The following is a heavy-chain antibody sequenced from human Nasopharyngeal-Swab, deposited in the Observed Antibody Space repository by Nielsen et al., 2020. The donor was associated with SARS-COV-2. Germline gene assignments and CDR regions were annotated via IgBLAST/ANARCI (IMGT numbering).Heavy chain of an antibody. V-gene: IGHV3-30*18. CDR1: GFTFSSYG. CDR3: AKEAGYYDILTGYYLSLGYGMDV. Sequence: GESLKISCAASGFTFSSYGMHWVRQAPGKGLEWGAVISDDGSNKYYADSVKGRFTISRDNSKNTLYLQMNSLRAEDTAVYYCAKEAGYYDILTGYYLSLGYGMDVWGQGTTVTVSS. CDR2: ISDDGSNK. J-gene: IGHJ6*02. D-gene: IGHD3-9*01.